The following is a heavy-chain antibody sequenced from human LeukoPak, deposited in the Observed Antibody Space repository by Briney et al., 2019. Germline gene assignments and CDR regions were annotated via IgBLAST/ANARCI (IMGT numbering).Heavy chain of an antibody. CDR2: IHYSGST. Sequence: SETLSLTCTVSGGSISTYYWSWIRQTPGKGLEWIGYIHYSGSTNYNPSLNSRVTISVDTSKNQFSLKVNSVTAADTAVYYCARGTHSSAPIPLDYWGQGTLVTVSS. V-gene: IGHV4-59*01. D-gene: IGHD6-19*01. J-gene: IGHJ4*02. CDR3: ARGTHSSAPIPLDY. CDR1: GGSISTYY.